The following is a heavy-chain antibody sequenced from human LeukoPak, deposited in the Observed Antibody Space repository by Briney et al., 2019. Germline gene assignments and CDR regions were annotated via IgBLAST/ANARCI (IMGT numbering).Heavy chain of an antibody. J-gene: IGHJ4*02. D-gene: IGHD6-13*01. Sequence: SHTLSLTCAVYGASFSGYYWSWIRQPPGNGLDWIGEINHSGSTNYNPSLKSRVTISVDTSKNQFSLKLSSVTAADTAVYYCARGLKCRPYSSSWYGVWGQGTLVTVSS. V-gene: IGHV4-34*01. CDR3: ARGLKCRPYSSSWYGV. CDR2: INHSGST. CDR1: GASFSGYY.